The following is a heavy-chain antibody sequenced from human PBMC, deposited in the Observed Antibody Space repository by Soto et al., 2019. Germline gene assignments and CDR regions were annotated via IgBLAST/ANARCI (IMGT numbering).Heavy chain of an antibody. Sequence: QLQLQESGPGLVKPAETLSLTCTVSGGSISSSDYCWGWIRQPPGKGLEWIGSIYYTGSTYYNPSLKSRVIISVDTSKNQFSLRLSSVTAADTAVYYCARQIGRGSWSLDHWGQGTLVTVSS. V-gene: IGHV4-39*01. J-gene: IGHJ4*02. CDR1: GGSISSSDYC. CDR3: ARQIGRGSWSLDH. D-gene: IGHD6-13*01. CDR2: IYYTGST.